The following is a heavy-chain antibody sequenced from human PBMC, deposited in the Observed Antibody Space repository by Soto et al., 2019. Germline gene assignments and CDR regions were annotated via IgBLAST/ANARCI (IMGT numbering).Heavy chain of an antibody. Sequence: QVQLVQSGAEVKKPGSSVKVSCKASGGTFSSYAISWVRQAPGQGLEWMGGIIPIFGTANYAQKFQGRVTITADESTSTAYMELSSRRSEETAVYYCAAGATVTTNYYYGMDVWGQGTTVTVSS. V-gene: IGHV1-69*12. CDR2: IIPIFGTA. D-gene: IGHD4-17*01. J-gene: IGHJ6*02. CDR3: AAGATVTTNYYYGMDV. CDR1: GGTFSSYA.